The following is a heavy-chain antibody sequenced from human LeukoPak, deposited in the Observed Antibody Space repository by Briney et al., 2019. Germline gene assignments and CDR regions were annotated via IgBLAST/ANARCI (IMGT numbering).Heavy chain of an antibody. J-gene: IGHJ4*02. Sequence: LAASVKVSCRASGYXFTGYYMHWVRQAPGQGLEWMGWINPNSGGTNYAQKFQGRVTMTRDTSISTAYMELSRLRSDDAAVYYCARDGRDGYNWVLDYWGQGTLVTVSS. CDR1: GYXFTGYY. CDR3: ARDGRDGYNWVLDY. CDR2: INPNSGGT. V-gene: IGHV1-2*03. D-gene: IGHD5-24*01.